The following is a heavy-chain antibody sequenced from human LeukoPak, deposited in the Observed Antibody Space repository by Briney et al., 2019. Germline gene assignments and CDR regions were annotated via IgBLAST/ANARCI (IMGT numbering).Heavy chain of an antibody. CDR3: ARLDWNYAGAFDI. Sequence: RXXPGXXEEWRGGIIPIFGTANYAQNFQGRVTITTDESTSTAYMELSSLRSEDTAVYYCARLDWNYAGAFDIWGQGTMVTVSS. CDR2: IIPIFGTA. V-gene: IGHV1-69*05. J-gene: IGHJ3*02. D-gene: IGHD1-7*01.